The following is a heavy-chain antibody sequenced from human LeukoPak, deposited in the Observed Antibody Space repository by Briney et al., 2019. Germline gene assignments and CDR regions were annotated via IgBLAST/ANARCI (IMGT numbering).Heavy chain of an antibody. CDR3: ARSPRPPYYDFWSGYANWFDP. CDR2: ISAYNGNT. J-gene: IGHJ5*02. Sequence: GASVKVSCKASGYTFTSYGISWVRQAPGQGLEWMGWISAYNGNTNYAQKLQGRVTMTTDTSTNTAYMELRSLRSDDTAVYYCARSPRPPYYDFWSGYANWFDPWGQGTLVTVSS. D-gene: IGHD3-3*01. CDR1: GYTFTSYG. V-gene: IGHV1-18*01.